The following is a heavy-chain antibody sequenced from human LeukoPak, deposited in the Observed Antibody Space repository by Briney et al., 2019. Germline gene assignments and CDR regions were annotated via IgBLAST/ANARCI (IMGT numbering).Heavy chain of an antibody. V-gene: IGHV4-4*02. CDR1: GGSISSSKW. CDR3: ARGPQYYYDSSGPFGY. Sequence: PSGTLSLTCAVSGGSISSSKWWSWVRQPPGKGLEWIGEIYHSGSTNYNPSLKSRVTISVDKSKNQFSLKLSSVTAADTAVYYCARGPQYYYDSSGPFGYWGQGTLVTVSS. CDR2: IYHSGST. D-gene: IGHD3-22*01. J-gene: IGHJ4*02.